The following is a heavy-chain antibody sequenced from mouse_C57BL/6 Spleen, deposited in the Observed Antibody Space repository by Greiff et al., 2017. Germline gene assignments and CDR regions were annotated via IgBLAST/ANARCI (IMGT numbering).Heavy chain of an antibody. CDR3: ARSGTHYNPYAMDY. V-gene: IGHV1-81*01. CDR2: IYPRSGNT. D-gene: IGHD1-3*01. J-gene: IGHJ4*01. Sequence: QVQLQQPGAELARPGASVKMSCKASGYTFTSYGISWVKQRTGQGLEWIGEIYPRSGNTYYNEKFKGKATLTADKSSSTAYMELRSLTSEYSAVYFCARSGTHYNPYAMDYWGQGTSVTVSS. CDR1: GYTFTSYG.